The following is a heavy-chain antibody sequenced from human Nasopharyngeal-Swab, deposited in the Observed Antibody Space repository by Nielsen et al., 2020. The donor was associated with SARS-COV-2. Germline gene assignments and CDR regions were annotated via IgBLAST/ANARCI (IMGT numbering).Heavy chain of an antibody. CDR1: GYTFTGYY. CDR2: INPNSGGT. V-gene: IGHV1-2*02. CDR3: ARGRDGYNSVEDY. J-gene: IGHJ4*02. Sequence: ASVKVSCKASGYTFTGYYMHWVRQAPGQGLEWMGWINPNSGGTNYAQKFQGRVTMTRDTSTSTVYMELSSLRSEDTAVYYCARGRDGYNSVEDYWGQGTLVTVSS. D-gene: IGHD5-24*01.